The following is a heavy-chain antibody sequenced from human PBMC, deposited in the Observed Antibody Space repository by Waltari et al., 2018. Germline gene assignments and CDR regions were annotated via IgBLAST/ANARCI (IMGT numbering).Heavy chain of an antibody. CDR2: ISSISSYI. V-gene: IGHV3-21*01. D-gene: IGHD3-3*01. CDR3: ARVARRFWSGPYYMDV. CDR1: GFTFSSYS. Sequence: EVQLVESGGGLVKPGGSLRLSCAASGFTFSSYSMNWVRQAPGKGLEWVSSISSISSYIYYADSVKGRFTISRYNAKNSLYLQMNSLRAEDTAVYYCARVARRFWSGPYYMDVWGKGTTVTVSS. J-gene: IGHJ6*03.